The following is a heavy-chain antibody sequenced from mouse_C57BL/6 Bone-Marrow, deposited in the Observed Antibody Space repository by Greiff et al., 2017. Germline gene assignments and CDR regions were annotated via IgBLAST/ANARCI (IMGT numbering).Heavy chain of an antibody. D-gene: IGHD2-10*02. J-gene: IGHJ4*01. CDR2: IYPGDGDT. CDR3: AREVSSSYYAMDY. CDR1: GYAFSSSW. V-gene: IGHV1-82*01. Sequence: QVQLQQSGPELVKPGASVKISCKASGYAFSSSWMNWVKQRPGKGLEWIGRIYPGDGDTNYNGKFKGKATLTAYKSSSTAYMQLSSLTSEDSAVYFCAREVSSSYYAMDYWGQGTSVTVSS.